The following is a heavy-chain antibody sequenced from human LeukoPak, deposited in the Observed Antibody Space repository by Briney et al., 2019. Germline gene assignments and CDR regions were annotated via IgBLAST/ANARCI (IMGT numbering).Heavy chain of an antibody. D-gene: IGHD2-15*01. CDR3: ARGFYTPAY. V-gene: IGHV4-59*01. Sequence: SETLSLTCTVSGGSMTSDYWGWIRQPPGKGLEWIGYIYCSGTSYYNPSLKGRVTISVDTSKNQFSLKMKSVTAADTAVYYCARGFYTPAYWGQGILVTISS. J-gene: IGHJ4*02. CDR2: IYCSGTS. CDR1: GGSMTSDY.